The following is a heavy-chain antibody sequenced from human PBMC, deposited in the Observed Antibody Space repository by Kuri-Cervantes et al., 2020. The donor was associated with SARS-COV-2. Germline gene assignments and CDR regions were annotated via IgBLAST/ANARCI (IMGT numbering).Heavy chain of an antibody. J-gene: IGHJ4*02. CDR3: ARTLGEDIVVVPAATFDY. V-gene: IGHV3-30-3*01. Sequence: GGSLRLSCAASGFTFSSYAMHWVRQAPGKGLEWVAVISYDGSNKYYADSVKGRFTISRDNSKNTLYLQMNSLRAADTAVYYCARTLGEDIVVVPAATFDYWGQGTLVTVSS. CDR1: GFTFSSYA. D-gene: IGHD2-2*01. CDR2: ISYDGSNK.